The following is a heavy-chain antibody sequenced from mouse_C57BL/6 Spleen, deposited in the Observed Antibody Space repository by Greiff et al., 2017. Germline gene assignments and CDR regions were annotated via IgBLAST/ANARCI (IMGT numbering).Heavy chain of an antibody. CDR1: GYAFSSYW. J-gene: IGHJ3*01. CDR2: IYPGDGDT. Sequence: QVQLQQSGAELVKPGASVKISCKASGYAFSSYWMNWVKQRPGKGLEWIGQIYPGDGDTNYNGKFKGKATLTADKSSSTAYMLLSSLTYEDSAVYFGASRYYDYDPPLAYWGQGTLVTVSA. D-gene: IGHD2-4*01. CDR3: ASRYYDYDPPLAY. V-gene: IGHV1-80*01.